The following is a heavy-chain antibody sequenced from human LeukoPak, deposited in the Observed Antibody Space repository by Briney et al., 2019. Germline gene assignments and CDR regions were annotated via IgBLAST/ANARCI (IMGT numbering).Heavy chain of an antibody. Sequence: GGSLRLSCAASGFTLSSYRMNWVRQAPGKGLVWVSRINSDGSSTSYADSVKGRFTISRDNAKNTLYLQMNRLRAEDTDVYYCAREDRDSSSLDYWGQGTLVTVSS. D-gene: IGHD6-6*01. CDR3: AREDRDSSSLDY. J-gene: IGHJ4*02. CDR2: INSDGSST. CDR1: GFTLSSYR. V-gene: IGHV3-74*01.